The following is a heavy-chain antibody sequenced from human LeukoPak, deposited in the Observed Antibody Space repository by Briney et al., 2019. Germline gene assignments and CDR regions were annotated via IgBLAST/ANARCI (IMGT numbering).Heavy chain of an antibody. Sequence: SETLSLTCTVSGGSISSYYWTWIRQPPGKGLEWIGNIYNSGNTNYNPSLKSRVTISIDTSKNQFSLKVISVTAADTAIYYCARESGSYLWRSWLNPWGQGTLVTVSS. CDR1: GGSISSYY. CDR2: IYNSGNT. J-gene: IGHJ5*02. D-gene: IGHD3-16*01. CDR3: ARESGSYLWRSWLNP. V-gene: IGHV4-59*01.